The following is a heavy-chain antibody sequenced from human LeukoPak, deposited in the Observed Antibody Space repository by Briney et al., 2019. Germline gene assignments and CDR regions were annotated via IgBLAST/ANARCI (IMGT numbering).Heavy chain of an antibody. CDR3: AKAEQAAIAMTWDY. Sequence: GGSLRLSCAASGFTFSSYAMSWVRQAPGKGLEWVSAISGSGGSTYYADSVKGRFTISRDNSKNTLYLQMNSLRAEDTAVYYCAKAEQAAIAMTWDYWGQGTLVTVSS. CDR1: GFTFSSYA. J-gene: IGHJ4*02. V-gene: IGHV3-23*01. D-gene: IGHD2-21*01. CDR2: ISGSGGST.